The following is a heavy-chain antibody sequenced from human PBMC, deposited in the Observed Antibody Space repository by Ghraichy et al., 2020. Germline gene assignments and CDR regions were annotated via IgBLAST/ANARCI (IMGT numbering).Heavy chain of an antibody. V-gene: IGHV1-2*02. Sequence: ASVKVSCKASGYTFTGYFIHWVRQAPGQGLEWMGWINPNSGDTKYAQKFQDRVTMTRDTSISTAYMELSRLRSDDTAVYYCARVYVGYYNGLDVWGQGTTVTVSS. D-gene: IGHD2-8*01. CDR1: GYTFTGYF. CDR2: INPNSGDT. CDR3: ARVYVGYYNGLDV. J-gene: IGHJ6*02.